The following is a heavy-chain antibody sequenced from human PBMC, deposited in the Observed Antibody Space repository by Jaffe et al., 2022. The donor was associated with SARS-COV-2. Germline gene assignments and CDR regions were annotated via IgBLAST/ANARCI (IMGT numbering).Heavy chain of an antibody. CDR2: ISYDGSNK. J-gene: IGHJ4*02. CDR3: ARETSGSYSQYYFDY. CDR1: GFTFSSYA. Sequence: QVQLVESGGGVVQPGRSLRLSCAASGFTFSSYAMHWVRQAPGKGLEWVAVISYDGSNKYYADSVKGRFTISRDNSKNTLYLQMNSLRAEDTAVYYCARETSGSYSQYYFDYWGQGTLVTVSS. V-gene: IGHV3-30-3*01. D-gene: IGHD1-26*01.